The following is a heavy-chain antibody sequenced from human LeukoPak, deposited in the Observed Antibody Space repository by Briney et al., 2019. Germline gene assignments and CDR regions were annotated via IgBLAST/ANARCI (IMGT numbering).Heavy chain of an antibody. Sequence: ASVKVSCKASGYTITGYYMHWVRQAAGKGLEWMGCINPKSGGTNYAQKFQGRVTMTRDTSISTAYMELSGLRSDDTAVYYCARDPKTTGGDNWFDPWGQGTLVTVSS. J-gene: IGHJ5*02. V-gene: IGHV1-2*02. D-gene: IGHD4-17*01. CDR1: GYTITGYY. CDR2: INPKSGGT. CDR3: ARDPKTTGGDNWFDP.